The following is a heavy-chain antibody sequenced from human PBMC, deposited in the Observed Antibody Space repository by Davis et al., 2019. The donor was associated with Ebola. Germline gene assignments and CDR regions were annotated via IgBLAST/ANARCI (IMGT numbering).Heavy chain of an antibody. Sequence: GESLKISCKGSGYSFTSYWIGWVRQMPGKGLEWMGIIYPGDSDTRYSPSFQGQVTISADKSISTAYLQWSSLKASDTAMYYCARCILTGYYSPENAFDIWGQGTMVTVSS. J-gene: IGHJ3*02. CDR1: GYSFTSYW. CDR3: ARCILTGYYSPENAFDI. D-gene: IGHD3-9*01. CDR2: IYPGDSDT. V-gene: IGHV5-51*01.